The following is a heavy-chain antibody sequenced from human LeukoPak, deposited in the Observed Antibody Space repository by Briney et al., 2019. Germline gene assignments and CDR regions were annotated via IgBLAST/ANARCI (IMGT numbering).Heavy chain of an antibody. CDR3: ARESGVVGVAPELGFDP. D-gene: IGHD1-26*01. V-gene: IGHV1-46*01. Sequence: GASVKVSCKASGYTLTSYYVHWVRHAPGQGLEWMGFIKPDGGDTTYARKFKGRVTMTRDISTSTVFMELSSLRSEDTAVYYCARESGVVGVAPELGFDPWGPGSLVTVSS. J-gene: IGHJ5*02. CDR2: IKPDGGDT. CDR1: GYTLTSYY.